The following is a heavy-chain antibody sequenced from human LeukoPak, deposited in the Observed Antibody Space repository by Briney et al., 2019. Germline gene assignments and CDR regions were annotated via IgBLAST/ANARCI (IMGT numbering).Heavy chain of an antibody. D-gene: IGHD4-23*01. V-gene: IGHV4-59*11. CDR3: AREGRWGMKYYFDF. Sequence: SETLSLTCNVSGGSLSSHYWSGVRQSPEKGLEGMGQIYHTGSTHYNPSLRSRFAISVDTSKNKLFLNVKSVTAADTAVYYCAREGRWGMKYYFDFWGQGTLVIVSS. CDR1: GGSLSSHY. CDR2: IYHTGST. J-gene: IGHJ4*02.